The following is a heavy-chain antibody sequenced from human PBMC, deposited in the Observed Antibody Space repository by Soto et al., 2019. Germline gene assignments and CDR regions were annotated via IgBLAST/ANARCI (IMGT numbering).Heavy chain of an antibody. CDR1: GYTFTSYD. J-gene: IGHJ6*03. D-gene: IGHD3-22*01. CDR2: MNPNSGNT. V-gene: IGHV1-8*01. CDR3: ARASGYYDDGYYYYYMDV. Sequence: QVQLVQSGAEVKKPGASVKVSCKASGYTFTSYDINWVRQATGQGLEWMGWMNPNSGNTGYAQKFQGRVTMTRNTSISTAYMELSSLRSEDTAVYYCARASGYYDDGYYYYYMDVWGKGTTVTVSS.